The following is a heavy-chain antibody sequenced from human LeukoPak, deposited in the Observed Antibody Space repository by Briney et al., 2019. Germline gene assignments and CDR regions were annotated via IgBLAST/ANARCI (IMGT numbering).Heavy chain of an antibody. V-gene: IGHV1-2*02. J-gene: IGHJ4*02. CDR3: AREHRLDY. CDR1: GGTFSSYA. Sequence: GASVKVSCKASGGTFSSYAITWVRQAPGQGLEWMGWINPNSGGTNYAQKFQGRVTMTRDTSISTAYMELSRLRSDDTAVYYCAREHRLDYWGQGTLVTVSS. CDR2: INPNSGGT.